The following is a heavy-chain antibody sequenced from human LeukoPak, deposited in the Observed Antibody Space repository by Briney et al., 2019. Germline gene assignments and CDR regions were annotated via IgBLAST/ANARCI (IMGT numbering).Heavy chain of an antibody. CDR1: GGSISSYY. D-gene: IGHD3-3*01. V-gene: IGHV4-59*01. Sequence: SETLSLTCTVSGGSISSYYWSWIRQPPGKGLEWIGYIYYSGSANYNPSLKSRVTISVATSKNHFSLKLSSVTAAATAVYYCAAMHDFWSGYYAYWGQGTPVTVSS. J-gene: IGHJ4*02. CDR2: IYYSGSA. CDR3: AAMHDFWSGYYAY.